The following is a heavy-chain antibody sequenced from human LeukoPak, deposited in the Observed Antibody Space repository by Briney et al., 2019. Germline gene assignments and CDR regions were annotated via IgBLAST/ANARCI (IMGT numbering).Heavy chain of an antibody. J-gene: IGHJ4*02. V-gene: IGHV3-30*02. CDR3: AKDRRNNYEVCDY. Sequence: GGSLRLSSAASGFTFSSYGMHWVRQAPGKGLEWVAFIRYDGSNKYYADSVKGRFTISRDNSKNTLYLQMNSLRAEDTAVYYCAKDRRNNYEVCDYWGQGTLVTVSS. CDR1: GFTFSSYG. D-gene: IGHD4-11*01. CDR2: IRYDGSNK.